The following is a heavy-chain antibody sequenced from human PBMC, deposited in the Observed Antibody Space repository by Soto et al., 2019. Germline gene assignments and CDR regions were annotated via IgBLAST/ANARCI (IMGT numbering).Heavy chain of an antibody. CDR1: GFSFSSYS. V-gene: IGHV3-48*01. D-gene: IGHD6-19*01. Sequence: GGSLSLSCASSGFSFSSYSMNWVRQAPGKGLEWVSYVSTGGSAIYYADSVKGRFTISRDNGKNSLFLQMNSLRAEDTAVYYCARIEFVAVAGNKEAFDIWGQGTMVTVSS. CDR3: ARIEFVAVAGNKEAFDI. J-gene: IGHJ3*02. CDR2: VSTGGSAI.